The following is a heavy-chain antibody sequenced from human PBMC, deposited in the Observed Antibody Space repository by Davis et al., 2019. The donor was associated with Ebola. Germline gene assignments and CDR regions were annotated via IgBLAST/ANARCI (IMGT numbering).Heavy chain of an antibody. CDR1: GYTLSELS. Sequence: ASVKVSCKVSGYTLSELSLHWVRQAPGKGLEWLGGFYPEDGEKVYAQKFQGRVTMTEDTSTDTAYMDLSSLTSEDTAVYYCATDEGVSWGQGTLVTVSS. CDR2: FYPEDGEK. J-gene: IGHJ5*02. CDR3: ATDEGVS. V-gene: IGHV1-24*01.